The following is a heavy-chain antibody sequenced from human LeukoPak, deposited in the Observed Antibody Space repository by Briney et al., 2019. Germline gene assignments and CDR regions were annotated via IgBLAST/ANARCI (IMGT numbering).Heavy chain of an antibody. D-gene: IGHD2-21*01. CDR3: ARARRGGDYDDY. V-gene: IGHV4-30-4*01. CDR1: GGSISSGDYY. J-gene: IGHJ4*02. Sequence: PSQTLSLTCTVSGGSISSGDYYWSWIRQPPGAGLEWIGYIYYSGSTYYNPSLKSRVTVSVDTSKNQFSLKLSSVTAADTAVYYCARARRGGDYDDYWDQGTLVTVSS. CDR2: IYYSGST.